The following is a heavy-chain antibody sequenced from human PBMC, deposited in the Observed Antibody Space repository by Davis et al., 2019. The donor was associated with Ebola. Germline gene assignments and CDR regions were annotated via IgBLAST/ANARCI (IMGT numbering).Heavy chain of an antibody. CDR3: ARGHNFWSGYFSDY. CDR2: ISTYNGHT. CDR1: GYTFSTYG. J-gene: IGHJ4*02. D-gene: IGHD3-3*01. Sequence: AASVKVSCKASGYTFSTYGFSWVRQAPGQGLEWMGWISTYNGHTIYAQNLQGRVTMTTDTSTSTAYMELRSLRSDDTAVYYCARGHNFWSGYFSDYWSQGTLVTVSS. V-gene: IGHV1-18*01.